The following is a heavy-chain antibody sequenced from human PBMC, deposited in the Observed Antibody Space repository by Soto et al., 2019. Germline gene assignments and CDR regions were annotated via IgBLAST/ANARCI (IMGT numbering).Heavy chain of an antibody. J-gene: IGHJ4*02. D-gene: IGHD1-26*01. V-gene: IGHV3-21*01. CDR1: VFTCSTYT. CDR2: INGRGNYI. CDR3: VREDGKVGTNSAFDY. Sequence: WWSLRLSCSSSVFTCSTYTMNWLRQAPGKGLEWVSSINGRGNYIYYAESVKGRFTISRDNAKNSLYLQMDRLRAEDTALYYCVREDGKVGTNSAFDYWGLGALVTVSS.